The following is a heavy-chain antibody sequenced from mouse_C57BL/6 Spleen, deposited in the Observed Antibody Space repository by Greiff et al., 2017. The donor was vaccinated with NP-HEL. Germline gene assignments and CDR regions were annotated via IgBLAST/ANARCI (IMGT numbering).Heavy chain of an antibody. D-gene: IGHD1-1*01. CDR1: GYTFTDYE. Sequence: VKLQQSGAELVRPGASVTLSCKASGYTFTDYEMHWVKQTPVHGLEWIGAIDPETGGTAYNQKFKGKAILTADKSSSTAYMELRSLTSEDSAVYYCTRDGSSYDFDVWGTGTTVTVSS. V-gene: IGHV1-15*01. CDR3: TRDGSSYDFDV. J-gene: IGHJ1*03. CDR2: IDPETGGT.